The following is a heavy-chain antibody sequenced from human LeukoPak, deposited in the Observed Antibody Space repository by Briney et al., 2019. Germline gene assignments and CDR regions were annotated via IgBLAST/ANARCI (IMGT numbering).Heavy chain of an antibody. CDR2: INPSGGST. CDR3: ARDRDSSGWTNWFDP. V-gene: IGHV1-46*01. CDR1: GYTITSYY. D-gene: IGHD6-19*01. Sequence: ASVKVSCKASGYTITSYYMHWVRQAPGQGLEWMGIINPSGGSTSYAQKFQGRVTMTRDTSTSTVYMELSSLRSEDTAVYYCARDRDSSGWTNWFDPWGQGTLVTVSS. J-gene: IGHJ5*02.